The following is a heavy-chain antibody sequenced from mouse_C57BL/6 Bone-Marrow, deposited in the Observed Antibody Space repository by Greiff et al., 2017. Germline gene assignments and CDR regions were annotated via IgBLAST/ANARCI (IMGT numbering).Heavy chain of an antibody. CDR3: ARSDSSSWFAY. V-gene: IGHV1-64*01. CDR1: GYTFTSYW. J-gene: IGHJ3*01. CDR2: IHPNSGST. D-gene: IGHD1-1*01. Sequence: VQLQQPGAELVKPGASVQLSCKASGYTFTSYWMHWVKQRPGQGLEWIGMIHPNSGSTNYNEKFKSKATLTVDKSSSTAYMQLSSLTSEDSAVYYCARSDSSSWFAYWGQGTLVTVSA.